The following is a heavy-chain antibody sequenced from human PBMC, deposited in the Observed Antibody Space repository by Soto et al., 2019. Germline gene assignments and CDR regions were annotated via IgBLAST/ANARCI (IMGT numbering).Heavy chain of an antibody. V-gene: IGHV3-48*02. CDR1: GFTFTRHS. CDR3: ARVMGNYYMSVYYHHSRFAGLAF. CDR2: ISESSSTI. J-gene: IGHJ3*01. D-gene: IGHD3-22*01. Sequence: LSLSYSSSGFTFTRHSLTWGRRAPGQGMEWVSYISESSSTIYYADSVKGRFTVSRDNAKDSLYLQMNSLSDEDTAVYYCARVMGNYYMSVYYHHSRFAGLAFWGQGPRVNVAS.